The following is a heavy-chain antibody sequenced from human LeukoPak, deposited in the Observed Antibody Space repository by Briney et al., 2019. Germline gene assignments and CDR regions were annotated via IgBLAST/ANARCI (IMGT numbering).Heavy chain of an antibody. CDR3: ARVTGYVIEDYFDY. CDR2: INLRGST. J-gene: IGHJ4*02. D-gene: IGHD3-22*01. V-gene: IGHV4-34*01. Sequence: KTSETLSLTCAVYGGSFNDYYWNWIRQPPGKGLEWIGEINLRGSTTYNPSLKSRVTISLDESKNQFSLKLRSVTAADTAVYYCARVTGYVIEDYFDYWGQGTLVTVSS. CDR1: GGSFNDYY.